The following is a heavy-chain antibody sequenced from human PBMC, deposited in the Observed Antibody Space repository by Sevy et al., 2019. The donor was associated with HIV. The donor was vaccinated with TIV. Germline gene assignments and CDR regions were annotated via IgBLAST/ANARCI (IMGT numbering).Heavy chain of an antibody. V-gene: IGHV1-24*01. CDR2: FDPEDGET. D-gene: IGHD2-15*01. CDR3: ATVGSGYCSGGSCYRVIDAFDI. J-gene: IGHJ3*02. CDR1: GYTLTELS. Sequence: ASVKVSCKVSGYTLTELSMHWVRQAPGKGLEWMGGFDPEDGETIYAQKFQGRVTMTEDTSTDTAYMELSSLRSEDTAVYYCATVGSGYCSGGSCYRVIDAFDIWGQGTMVTVSS.